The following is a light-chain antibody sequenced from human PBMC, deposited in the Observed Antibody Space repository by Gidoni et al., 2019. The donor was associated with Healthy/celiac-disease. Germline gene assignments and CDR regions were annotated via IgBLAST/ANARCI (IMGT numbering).Light chain of an antibody. V-gene: IGKV2-28*01. J-gene: IGKJ3*01. CDR3: MQALQTPLT. Sequence: DIVMTQSPLSLPVTTGEPASISCRSSQSLLHSNGYNYLDWYLQKPGQSPQLLIYLGSNRASGVPDRFSGSGSGTDVTMKISRVEDEDVGVYYCMQALQTPLTFGPGTKVDIK. CDR2: LGS. CDR1: QSLLHSNGYNY.